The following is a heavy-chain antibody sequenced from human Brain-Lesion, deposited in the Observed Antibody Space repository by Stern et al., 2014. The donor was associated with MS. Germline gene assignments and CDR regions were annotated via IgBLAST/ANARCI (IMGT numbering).Heavy chain of an antibody. CDR3: ATLSPGAGGNYYRHFDY. V-gene: IGHV1-24*01. J-gene: IGHJ4*02. CDR1: GYTLTELS. Sequence: QVQLVQSGAEVKKPGASVKVSCKVSGYTLTELSMHWVRQAPRKGLEWMGGFDPEDGETIYEQKFQGRFTMTEDTSTDTAYMELSSLRSEDTAVYYCATLSPGAGGNYYRHFDYWGQGTLVTVSS. D-gene: IGHD1-26*01. CDR2: FDPEDGET.